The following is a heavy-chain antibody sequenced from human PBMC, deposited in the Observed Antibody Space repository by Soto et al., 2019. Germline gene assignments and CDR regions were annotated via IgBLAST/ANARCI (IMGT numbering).Heavy chain of an antibody. J-gene: IGHJ6*03. D-gene: IGHD2-2*01. CDR3: TRDYIVVVPAAQNYYYYMDV. CDR1: GFTFGDYA. V-gene: IGHV3-49*03. CDR2: IRSKAYGGTT. Sequence: GGSLRLSCTASGFTFGDYAMSWFRQAPGKGLEWVGFIRSKAYGGTTEYAASVKGRFTISRDDSKSIAYLQMNSLKTEDTAVYYCTRDYIVVVPAAQNYYYYMDVWGKGTTVTVSS.